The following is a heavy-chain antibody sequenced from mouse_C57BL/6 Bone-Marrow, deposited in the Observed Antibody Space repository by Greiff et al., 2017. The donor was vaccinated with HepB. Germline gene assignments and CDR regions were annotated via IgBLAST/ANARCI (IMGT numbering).Heavy chain of an antibody. CDR3: AGEAIYYDYGEFAY. D-gene: IGHD2-4*01. V-gene: IGHV1-22*01. CDR1: GYTFTDYN. J-gene: IGHJ3*01. Sequence: EVQLQQSGPELVKPGASVKMSCKASGYTFTDYNMHWVKQSHGKSLEWIGYINPNNGGTSYNQKFKGKATLTVNKSSSTAYMELRSLTSEDSAVYYCAGEAIYYDYGEFAYWGQGTLVTVSA. CDR2: INPNNGGT.